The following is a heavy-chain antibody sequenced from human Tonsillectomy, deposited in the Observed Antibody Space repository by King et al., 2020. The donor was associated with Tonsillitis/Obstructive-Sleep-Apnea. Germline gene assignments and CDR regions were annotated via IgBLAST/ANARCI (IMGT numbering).Heavy chain of an antibody. CDR1: GFSFSAYA. Sequence: VQLVESGGGLVKPGGSLRLSCAASGFSFSAYAMTWVRRAPGKGLEWVSSISGDGGYIYYADSVRGRFTISRDNAKNSLYPQMDSLRAEDTAVYYCARPSYGSGVYYYFYMDVWGKGTTVAVS. D-gene: IGHD3-10*01. V-gene: IGHV3-21*01. CDR3: ARPSYGSGVYYYFYMDV. J-gene: IGHJ6*03. CDR2: ISGDGGYI.